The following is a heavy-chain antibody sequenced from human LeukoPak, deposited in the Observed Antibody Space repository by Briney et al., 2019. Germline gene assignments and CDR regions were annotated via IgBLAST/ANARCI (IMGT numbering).Heavy chain of an antibody. CDR2: MNPNSGNR. J-gene: IGHJ4*02. Sequence: ASVKVSCKASGYTFTNYDINWVRQATGQALEWVGWMNPNSGNRGYAESFQGRVTMTMNTSVNTAYMELITLTSEDTAVYHCARVPTYFDRVWGISETQEFDYWGQGTLVTVSS. V-gene: IGHV1-8*01. D-gene: IGHD3-16*01. CDR3: ARVPTYFDRVWGISETQEFDY. CDR1: GYTFTNYD.